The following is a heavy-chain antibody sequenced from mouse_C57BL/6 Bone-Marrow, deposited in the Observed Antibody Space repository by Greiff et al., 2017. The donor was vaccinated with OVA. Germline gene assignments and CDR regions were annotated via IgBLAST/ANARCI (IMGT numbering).Heavy chain of an antibody. CDR3: ARPGYYGSSYDYFDY. J-gene: IGHJ2*01. D-gene: IGHD1-1*01. CDR1: GFTFSDYG. V-gene: IGHV5-17*01. Sequence: EVKLMESGGGLVKPGGSLKLSCAASGFTFSDYGMHWVRQAPEKGLEWVAYISSGSSTIYYADTVKGRFTISRDNAKNTLFLQMTSLRSEDTAMYYCARPGYYGSSYDYFDYWGQGTTLTVSS. CDR2: ISSGSSTI.